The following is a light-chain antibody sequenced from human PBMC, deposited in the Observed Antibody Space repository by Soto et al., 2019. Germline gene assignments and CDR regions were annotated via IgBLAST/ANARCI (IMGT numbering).Light chain of an antibody. V-gene: IGKV1-39*01. CDR3: QQSYTAHWT. J-gene: IGKJ1*01. CDR1: QSISTY. CDR2: AAS. Sequence: DIQMTQSPSSLSASVGDRVTITCRASQSISTYLNWYQQKPGKTPNLLIYAASSLQSGVPSRFGGSGSGTDFTLTITSLQPEDFATYYCQQSYTAHWTFGQGTKVEI.